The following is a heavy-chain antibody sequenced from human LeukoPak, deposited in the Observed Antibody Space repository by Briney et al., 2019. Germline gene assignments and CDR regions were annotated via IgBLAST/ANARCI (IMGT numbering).Heavy chain of an antibody. D-gene: IGHD5-12*01. CDR1: GLTFSDYY. CDR2: ISSSGSTI. Sequence: KPGGSLRLSCAASGLTFSDYYMSWIRQAPGKGLEWVSYISSSGSTIYYADSVKGRFTISRDNAKNSLYLQMNSLRAEDTAVYYCAREYRAPYYFDYWGQGTLVTVSS. V-gene: IGHV3-11*01. J-gene: IGHJ4*02. CDR3: AREYRAPYYFDY.